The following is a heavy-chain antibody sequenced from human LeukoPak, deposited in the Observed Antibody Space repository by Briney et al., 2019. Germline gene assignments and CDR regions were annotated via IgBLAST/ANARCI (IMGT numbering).Heavy chain of an antibody. CDR3: ARGTHYYDSSGYSRTTIPRYSFDT. Sequence: ASVKVSCKASGYTLTSYYMHWVRQAPGQGLEWMGIINPSGGSTSYAQKFQGRVTMTRDTSTSTAHMELSSLRSEDTAVYYCARGTHYYDSSGYSRTTIPRYSFDTWGQGTMVTVSS. V-gene: IGHV1-46*01. J-gene: IGHJ3*02. CDR1: GYTLTSYY. CDR2: INPSGGST. D-gene: IGHD3-22*01.